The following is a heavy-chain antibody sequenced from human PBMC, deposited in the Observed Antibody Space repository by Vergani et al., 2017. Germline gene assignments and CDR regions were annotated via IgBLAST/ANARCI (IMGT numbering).Heavy chain of an antibody. CDR2: IYYSGST. CDR1: GCSLSSYY. J-gene: IGHJ6*03. D-gene: IGHD6-6*01. V-gene: IGHV4-59*01. CDR3: ARDQAIEYSSSSQEGDWYYYYCYMDV. Sequence: QVQLQESGPGLVTPSETLSLTCTVSGCSLSSYYWSLIRQPPGKGLEWIGYIYYSGSTNYNPSLKSRVTISVDTSQNQFSLKLSSVTAADTAVYYCARDQAIEYSSSSQEGDWYYYYCYMDVWGKGTTVTVSS.